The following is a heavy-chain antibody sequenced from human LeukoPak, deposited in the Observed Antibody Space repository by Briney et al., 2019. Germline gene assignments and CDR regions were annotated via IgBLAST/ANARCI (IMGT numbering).Heavy chain of an antibody. V-gene: IGHV5-51*01. CDR2: IYPGDSDT. Sequence: GESLKISCKGSGYSFINYWIGWVRQMPGKGLEWMGIIYPGDSDTRYSQSFQGQVTISTDKFIATAYLQWSSLKASDTAMYYCARPPSDYGAVEYFQHWGQGTLVTVSS. CDR3: ARPPSDYGAVEYFQH. J-gene: IGHJ1*01. D-gene: IGHD4-17*01. CDR1: GYSFINYW.